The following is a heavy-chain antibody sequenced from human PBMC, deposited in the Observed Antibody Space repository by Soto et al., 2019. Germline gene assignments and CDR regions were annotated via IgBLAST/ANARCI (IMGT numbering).Heavy chain of an antibody. CDR3: VRDLAGKSSSSVPIPLFDF. CDR1: GGSISSGGYS. V-gene: IGHV4-30-2*01. CDR2: IYHSGST. Sequence: SETLSLTCAVSGGSISSGGYSWSWIRQPLGKDLEWIGYIYHSGSTYYNPSLKSRVTISVDRSKNQFSLKLSSVTAADTAVYYCVRDLAGKSSSSVPIPLFDFWGQGTLVTVSS. D-gene: IGHD6-6*01. J-gene: IGHJ4*02.